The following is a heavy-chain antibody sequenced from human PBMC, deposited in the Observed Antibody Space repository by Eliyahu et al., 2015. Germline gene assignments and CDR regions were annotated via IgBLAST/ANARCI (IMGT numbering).Heavy chain of an antibody. V-gene: IGHV3-15*01. J-gene: IGHJ4*02. Sequence: EVQLVESGGGLVKPGGSLRLSCTASGXIFSNAWMXWVRQAPGKGLEWVGRIQSNTDGGTTEYAAPVKGRFTISRDDSKNTLYLQMNSLKTEDTALYYCTTDPCGYYCDFWGQGTLVTVSS. CDR2: IQSNTDGGTT. CDR3: TTDPCGYYCDF. CDR1: GXIFSNAW.